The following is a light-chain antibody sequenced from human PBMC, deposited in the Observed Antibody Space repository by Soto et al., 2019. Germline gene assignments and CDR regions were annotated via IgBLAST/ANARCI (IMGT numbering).Light chain of an antibody. CDR2: DAS. J-gene: IGKJ5*01. V-gene: IGKV1-33*01. CDR3: QHYDNLPSVT. CDR1: QDICKN. Sequence: DIQMTQSPSSLSVSVGDRVTITGQARQDICKNLNWYQQKPGNAPHILIYDASTLETGVPSRFSGSGSGTDFTFTISRLQPEDIATYYCQHYDNLPSVTFGQGTRLEIK.